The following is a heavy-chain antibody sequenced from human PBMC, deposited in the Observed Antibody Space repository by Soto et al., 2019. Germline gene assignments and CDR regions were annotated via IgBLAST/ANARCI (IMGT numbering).Heavy chain of an antibody. D-gene: IGHD2-8*01. V-gene: IGHV1-2*04. CDR2: INPNSGGT. CDR3: ARDNGFDLDGMDV. CDR1: GYTFTGYY. Sequence: QVQLVQSGAEVKKPGASVKVSCKASGYTFTGYYMHWVRQAPGQGLEWMGWINPNSGGTNYAQRLQGWVTMTRDTSISTAYMELSRLRSDDTAVYYCARDNGFDLDGMDVLGQWTKVTVSS. J-gene: IGHJ6*02.